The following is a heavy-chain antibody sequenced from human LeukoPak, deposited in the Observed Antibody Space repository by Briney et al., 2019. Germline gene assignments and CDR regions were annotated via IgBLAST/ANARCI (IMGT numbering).Heavy chain of an antibody. CDR3: ARDSDMDAMDV. V-gene: IGHV3-53*01. D-gene: IGHD3-10*01. Sequence: GGSLRLSCAASGFTVSSNYMSWVRQAPGKGLEWVSVIYSGGSTYYADSVKGRFTISRDNSKNTLYLQMSSLRAEDTAVYYCARDSDMDAMDVWGQGTTVTVSS. CDR1: GFTVSSNY. CDR2: IYSGGST. J-gene: IGHJ6*02.